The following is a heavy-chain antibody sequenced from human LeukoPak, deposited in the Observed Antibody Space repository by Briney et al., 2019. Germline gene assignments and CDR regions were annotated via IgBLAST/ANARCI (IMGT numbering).Heavy chain of an antibody. Sequence: GGSLRLSCVVSGFTFTSHGMHWIRQAPGKGLEWVAFIRYDGSNKYYADSVKGRFTFSRDNSKNTLYLQMNSLRAEDTALYYCAKDWDDYYGSGSYFDYWGQGTLVTVSS. CDR3: AKDWDDYYGSGSYFDY. V-gene: IGHV3-30*02. J-gene: IGHJ4*02. D-gene: IGHD3-10*01. CDR1: GFTFTSHG. CDR2: IRYDGSNK.